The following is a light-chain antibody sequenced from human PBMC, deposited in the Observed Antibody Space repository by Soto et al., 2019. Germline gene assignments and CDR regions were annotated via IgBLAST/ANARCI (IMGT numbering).Light chain of an antibody. V-gene: IGLV1-44*01. CDR3: AAWDDSLNGHV. J-gene: IGLJ1*01. CDR1: SSNIGTSS. CDR2: TTN. Sequence: QSVLTQPHSASGTPGQRVTISCSGSSSNIGTSSVHWFQQLPGTAPKLLISTTNQRPPGVPERFSGSKSGTSASLAISGLQSEDEADYYCAAWDDSLNGHVFGTGTKVTVL.